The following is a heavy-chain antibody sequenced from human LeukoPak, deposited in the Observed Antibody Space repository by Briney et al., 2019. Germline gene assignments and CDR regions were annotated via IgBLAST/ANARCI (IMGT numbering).Heavy chain of an antibody. Sequence: RGSLRLSCVPSGFTFSSYEMNWVRQAPGKGLEWLSYIGSSDSTTHYADSVKGRFTISRDNAKNSLYLQMNSLRVEDTAVYYCARLYSRVGPFDYWGQGTLVTVSS. CDR2: IGSSDSTT. CDR1: GFTFSSYE. V-gene: IGHV3-48*03. CDR3: ARLYSRVGPFDY. J-gene: IGHJ4*02. D-gene: IGHD5-18*01.